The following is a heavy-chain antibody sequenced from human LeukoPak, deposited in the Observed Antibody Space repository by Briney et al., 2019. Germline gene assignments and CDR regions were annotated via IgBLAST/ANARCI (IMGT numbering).Heavy chain of an antibody. V-gene: IGHV4-34*01. CDR3: ARALVVPAAKAFDI. D-gene: IGHD2-2*01. CDR1: GGSFSGYY. Sequence: SETLSLTCAVYGGSFSGYYWSWIRQPPGKGLEWIGEINHSGSTNYNPSLKSRVTISVDTSKNQFSLKLSSVTAADTAVYYCARALVVPAAKAFDIWGQGTMVTVSS. CDR2: INHSGST. J-gene: IGHJ3*02.